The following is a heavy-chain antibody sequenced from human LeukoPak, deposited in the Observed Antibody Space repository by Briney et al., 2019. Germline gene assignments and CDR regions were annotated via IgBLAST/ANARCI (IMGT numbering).Heavy chain of an antibody. CDR2: IYHSGST. Sequence: SGTLSLTCAVSGGSISSSNWWSWVRQPPGKGLEWIGEIYHSGSTNYNPSLKSRVTISVDTSKNQFSLKLSSVTAADTAVYYCARSRSRLPTLNYYYYGTDVWGQGTLVTVSS. CDR3: ARSRSRLPTLNYYYYGTDV. J-gene: IGHJ6*02. V-gene: IGHV4-4*02. CDR1: GGSISSSNW. D-gene: IGHD2-15*01.